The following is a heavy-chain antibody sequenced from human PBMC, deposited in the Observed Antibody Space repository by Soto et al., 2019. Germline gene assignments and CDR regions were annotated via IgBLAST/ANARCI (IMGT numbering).Heavy chain of an antibody. Sequence: PSATLSLTCTVSGGSVSSYFWSWIRQPPGKGLEWIGYIYYTGSTNYNPSLKSRVTISVDKSKNQFSLKLSSLTAADTAAYYCARAAAGGYSAYEVFDYWGQGTLVTVS. D-gene: IGHD5-12*01. CDR1: GGSVSSYF. V-gene: IGHV4-59*02. CDR3: ARAAAGGYSAYEVFDY. CDR2: IYYTGST. J-gene: IGHJ4*02.